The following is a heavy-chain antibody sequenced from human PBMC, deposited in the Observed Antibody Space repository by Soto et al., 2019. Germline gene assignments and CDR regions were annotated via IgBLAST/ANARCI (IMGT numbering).Heavy chain of an antibody. V-gene: IGHV4-31*03. J-gene: IGHJ4*02. Sequence: LSLTCTISGGSIGSGGYYWSWIRQHPGKGLEWIGYIYYSGITYYNPSLKSRVTISVDTSKNQFSLKLSSVTAADTAVYYCARSPGYYFDYWGQGTLVTVSS. CDR1: GGSIGSGGYY. CDR2: IYYSGIT. CDR3: ARSPGYYFDY.